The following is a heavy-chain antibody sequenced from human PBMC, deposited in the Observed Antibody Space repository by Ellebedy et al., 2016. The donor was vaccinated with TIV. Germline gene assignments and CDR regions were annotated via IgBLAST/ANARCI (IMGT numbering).Heavy chain of an antibody. CDR3: ARPYSSGLYFQH. CDR1: GFNFGSYY. J-gene: IGHJ1*01. Sequence: GESLKISCAASGFNFGSYYMSWVRQAPGKGLEWVSGINDYGGNTYYADSVRGRFTMSRDNSENTVYLHMTSLRAEDTAVYYCARPYSSGLYFQHWGQGTLVTVSS. CDR2: INDYGGNT. D-gene: IGHD6-19*01. V-gene: IGHV3-23*01.